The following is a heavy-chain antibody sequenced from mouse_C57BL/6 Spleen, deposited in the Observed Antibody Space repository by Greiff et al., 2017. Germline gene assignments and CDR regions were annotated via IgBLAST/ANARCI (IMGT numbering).Heavy chain of an antibody. CDR3: ARSPAYYSNFFFDY. CDR1: GFTFTDYY. J-gene: IGHJ2*01. D-gene: IGHD2-5*01. V-gene: IGHV7-3*01. Sequence: EVKLVESGGGLVQPGGSLSLSCAASGFTFTDYYMSWVRQPPGKALEWLGFIRNKANGYTTEYSASVKGRFTISRDNSQSILYLQMNALSAEDSATYYCARSPAYYSNFFFDYWGQGTTLTVSS. CDR2: IRNKANGYTT.